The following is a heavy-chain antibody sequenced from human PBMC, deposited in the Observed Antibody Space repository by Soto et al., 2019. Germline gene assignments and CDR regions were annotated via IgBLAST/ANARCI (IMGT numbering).Heavy chain of an antibody. D-gene: IGHD3-16*01. J-gene: IGHJ4*02. Sequence: PSETLSLTCTVSGGSISGYYWSWIRQPPGKGLEWIGYIYYSGSTNYNPSLKSRVTISVDTSKNQFSLKLSSVTAADTAVYYCARESPSGGYVWDYWGQGTLVTVSS. CDR2: IYYSGST. CDR1: GGSISGYY. CDR3: ARESPSGGYVWDY. V-gene: IGHV4-59*01.